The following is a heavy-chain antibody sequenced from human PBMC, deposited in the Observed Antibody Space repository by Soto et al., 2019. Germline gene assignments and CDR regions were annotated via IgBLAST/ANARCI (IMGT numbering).Heavy chain of an antibody. CDR2: IIPILTIT. J-gene: IGHJ6*02. CDR1: GGTFSSYT. Sequence: QVQLVQSGAEVKKPGSSVRLSCTASGGTFSSYTLSWVRQAPGQGLEWMGRIIPILTITDYAQKFRGRLTITADKSSRTAYMELSGLRSEDTAVYYCARRRYCGADCYKYYYFGMDVWGQGTTVTVSS. D-gene: IGHD2-21*02. CDR3: ARRRYCGADCYKYYYFGMDV. V-gene: IGHV1-69*02.